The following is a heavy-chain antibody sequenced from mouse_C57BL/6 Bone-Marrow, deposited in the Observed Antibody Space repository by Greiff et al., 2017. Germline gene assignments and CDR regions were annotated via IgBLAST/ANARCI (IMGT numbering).Heavy chain of an antibody. V-gene: IGHV5-17*01. CDR2: ISSGSSTI. CDR3: SRKRLRRTGFAY. J-gene: IGHJ3*01. Sequence: EVKLMESGGGLVKPGGSLKLSCAASGFTFSDYGMHWVRQAPEKGLEWVAYISSGSSTIYYADTVKGPFTISRDNAKNTRFLQMTSLRSEDTAMYYCSRKRLRRTGFAYWGQGTLVTVSA. CDR1: GFTFSDYG. D-gene: IGHD2-4*01.